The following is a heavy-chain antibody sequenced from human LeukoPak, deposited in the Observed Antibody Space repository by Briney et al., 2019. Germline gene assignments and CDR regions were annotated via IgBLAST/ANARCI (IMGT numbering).Heavy chain of an antibody. CDR3: ARQTGSGLFILP. CDR1: GVSISSSNSY. CDR2: IYYTGNT. Sequence: SETLSLTCTVSGVSISSSNSYWGWIRQPPGKGLEWIGSIYYTGNTYYNASLKSRVTISIDTSKNQISLRLTSVTATDTAIYYCARQTGSGLFILPGGQGTLVTVSS. J-gene: IGHJ4*02. D-gene: IGHD3/OR15-3a*01. V-gene: IGHV4-39*01.